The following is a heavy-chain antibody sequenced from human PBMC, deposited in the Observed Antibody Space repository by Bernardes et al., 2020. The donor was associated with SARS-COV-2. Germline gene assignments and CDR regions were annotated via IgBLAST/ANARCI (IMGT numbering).Heavy chain of an antibody. D-gene: IGHD3-16*02. CDR3: ARDPHYVWGAYRFDY. Sequence: SETLSLTCAVSGGSLIGYHWSWIRQPPGKGLEWMGEINDSGSANYNPSPKSRVTMSVDTSKNQVSLILNSVTAADTAVYYCARDPHYVWGAYRFDYWGQGTLVAVSS. J-gene: IGHJ4*02. V-gene: IGHV4-34*01. CDR2: INDSGSA. CDR1: GGSLIGYH.